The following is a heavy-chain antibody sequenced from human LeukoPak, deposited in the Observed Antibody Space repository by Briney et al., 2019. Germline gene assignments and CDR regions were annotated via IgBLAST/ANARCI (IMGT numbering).Heavy chain of an antibody. J-gene: IGHJ4*02. CDR3: ARDGDYDSSGYEQTPEQDY. CDR2: ISAYNGNT. Sequence: ASVKVSCKASGYTFTSYGISWVRQAPGQGLEWMGWISAYNGNTNYAQKLQGRVTMTTDTSTSTAYMELRSLRSDDTAVYCCARDGDYDSSGYEQTPEQDYWGQGTLVTVSS. D-gene: IGHD3-22*01. V-gene: IGHV1-18*01. CDR1: GYTFTSYG.